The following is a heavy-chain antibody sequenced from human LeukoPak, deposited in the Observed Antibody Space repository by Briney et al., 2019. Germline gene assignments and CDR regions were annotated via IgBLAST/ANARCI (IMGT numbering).Heavy chain of an antibody. V-gene: IGHV3-7*04. CDR3: ARGGGTFVN. CDR2: IKEDGSDK. J-gene: IGHJ4*02. D-gene: IGHD1-26*01. Sequence: TGGSRRLSCAASGFTFSSFYMSWVRQAPGKGLEWVAAIKEDGSDKYYVDSVKGRFTISRDNAQNSLFLQMNSLRAEDTALYYCARGGGTFVNWGQGTLVPVSS. CDR1: GFTFSSFY.